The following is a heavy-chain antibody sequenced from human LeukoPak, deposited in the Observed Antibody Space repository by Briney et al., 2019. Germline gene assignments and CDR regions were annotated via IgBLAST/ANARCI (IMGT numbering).Heavy chain of an antibody. D-gene: IGHD4-23*01. CDR3: ARDATVVTPGSTFDY. CDR2: ISAYNANT. CDR1: GYTFTSYG. J-gene: IGHJ4*02. V-gene: IGHV1-18*01. Sequence: ASVKVSCKASGYTFTSYGISWVRQAPGQGLEWVGWISAYNANTNYAQKLQGRVTMTIDTSTSTAYMELRSLRSDDTAVYYCARDATVVTPGSTFDYWGQGTLVTVSS.